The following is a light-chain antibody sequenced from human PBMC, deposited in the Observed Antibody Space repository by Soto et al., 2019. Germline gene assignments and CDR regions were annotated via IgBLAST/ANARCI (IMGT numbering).Light chain of an antibody. V-gene: IGKV4-1*01. CDR3: QQYWCTSLT. CDR1: QSVFFSSYNKDF. CDR2: WAS. J-gene: IGKJ4*01. Sequence: DTVMTQSPDSLAVSLGARATINCKSSQSVFFSSYNKDFLAWYQQKPGQPPKLLIYWASTREAGVPDRFSGSGSWTDFTLTIICLQAEDVACYYCQQYWCTSLTFGGGTKVEIK.